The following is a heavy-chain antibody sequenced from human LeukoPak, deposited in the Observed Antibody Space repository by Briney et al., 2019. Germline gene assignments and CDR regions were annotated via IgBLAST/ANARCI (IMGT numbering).Heavy chain of an antibody. J-gene: IGHJ4*02. D-gene: IGHD5-18*01. CDR2: IKSKTDGGTT. Sequence: GGSLRLSCATSGFTFSAYSMIWVRQAPGKGLEWVGRIKSKTDGGTTDYAAPVKGRFTISRDDSKNTLYLQMNSLKTEDTAVYYCTTWLQLVDFDYWGQGTLVTVSS. CDR1: GFTFSAYS. CDR3: TTWLQLVDFDY. V-gene: IGHV3-15*01.